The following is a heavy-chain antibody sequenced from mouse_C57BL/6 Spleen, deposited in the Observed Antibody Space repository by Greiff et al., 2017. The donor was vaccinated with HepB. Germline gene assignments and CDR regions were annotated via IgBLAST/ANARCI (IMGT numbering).Heavy chain of an antibody. CDR3: ARGGYDEGYWYFDV. CDR2: INPNNGGT. J-gene: IGHJ1*03. D-gene: IGHD2-2*01. V-gene: IGHV1-26*01. Sequence: VQLKQSGPELVKPGASVKISCKASGYTFTDYYMNWVKQSHGKSLEWIGDINPNNGGTSYNQKFKGKATLTVDKSSSTAYMELRSLTSEDSAVYYCARGGYDEGYWYFDVWGTGTTVTVSS. CDR1: GYTFTDYY.